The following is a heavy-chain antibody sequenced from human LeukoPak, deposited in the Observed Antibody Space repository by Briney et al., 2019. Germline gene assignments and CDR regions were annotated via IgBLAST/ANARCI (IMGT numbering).Heavy chain of an antibody. J-gene: IGHJ4*02. CDR2: INHSRST. D-gene: IGHD3-3*01. Sequence: SETLSLTCAVYGGSFSGYYWSWIRQPPGKGLEWIGEINHSRSTNYNPSLKSRVTISVDTSKNQFSLELSSVTAADTAVYYCAREIRYDFWSGYSYYFDYWGQGTLVTVSS. CDR3: AREIRYDFWSGYSYYFDY. V-gene: IGHV4-34*01. CDR1: GGSFSGYY.